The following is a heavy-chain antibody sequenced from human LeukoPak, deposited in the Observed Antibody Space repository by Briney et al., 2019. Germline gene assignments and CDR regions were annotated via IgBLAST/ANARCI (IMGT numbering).Heavy chain of an antibody. J-gene: IGHJ4*02. CDR2: IYHSGST. Sequence: SETLSLTCTVSGGSISSGDYFWSWIRQPPGKGLEWIGYIYHSGSTFYNPSLKSRVTISVDRSKNQFSLKLSSVTAADTAVYYCARGAGSGPGYSSGWYFDYWGQGTLVTVSS. V-gene: IGHV4-30-2*01. CDR3: ARGAGSGPGYSSGWYFDY. D-gene: IGHD6-19*01. CDR1: GGSISSGDYF.